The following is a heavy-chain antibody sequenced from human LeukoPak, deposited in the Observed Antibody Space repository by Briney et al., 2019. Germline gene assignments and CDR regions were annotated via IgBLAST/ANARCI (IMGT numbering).Heavy chain of an antibody. CDR2: ISSSSNYI. CDR3: ARDVGASAPDAFDI. J-gene: IGHJ3*02. V-gene: IGHV3-21*01. D-gene: IGHD1-26*01. CDR1: GFTFSTYN. Sequence: GGSLRLSCAASGFTFSTYNMNWVRQAPGRGLEWVSSISSSSNYIYYADSVKGRFTISRDNAKNSLYLQMNSLRAEDTDLYYCARDVGASAPDAFDIWGQGTMVTVSS.